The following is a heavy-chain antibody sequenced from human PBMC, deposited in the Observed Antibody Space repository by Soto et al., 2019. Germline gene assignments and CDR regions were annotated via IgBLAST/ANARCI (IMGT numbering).Heavy chain of an antibody. J-gene: IGHJ6*02. CDR2: IYPGDSDT. Sequence: GESLKISCKGSGYSFTSYWIGWVRQMPGKGLEWMGIIYPGDSDTRYSPSFQGQVTISADKSISTAYLQWSSLKASDTAMYYCARHRTDYGDYDYYGMDVWGQGTTVTVSS. CDR1: GYSFTSYW. D-gene: IGHD4-17*01. V-gene: IGHV5-51*01. CDR3: ARHRTDYGDYDYYGMDV.